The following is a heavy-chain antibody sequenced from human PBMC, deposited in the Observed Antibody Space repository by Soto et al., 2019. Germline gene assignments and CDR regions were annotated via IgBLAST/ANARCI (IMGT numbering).Heavy chain of an antibody. Sequence: GASVTVSCKSSAGTLTTSAMSGVRQAPGQGLEWMGIIIPIFGTVNYAQKFQGRVTMTAGESTSTAYMELSSLRFEDTAVYYCAVSPRAEVGALDFWGQGARVTVSS. CDR1: AGTLTTSA. D-gene: IGHD1-26*01. CDR3: AVSPRAEVGALDF. J-gene: IGHJ4*02. V-gene: IGHV1-69*13. CDR2: IIPIFGTV.